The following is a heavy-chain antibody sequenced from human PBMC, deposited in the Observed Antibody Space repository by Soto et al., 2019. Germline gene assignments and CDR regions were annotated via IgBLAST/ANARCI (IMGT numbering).Heavy chain of an antibody. D-gene: IGHD1-26*01. V-gene: IGHV1-3*01. CDR2: INAGNGNT. CDR3: ARGVPTDTSGSYTLDY. Sequence: PGQRLEWMGWINAGNGNTKYSQKFQGRVTITRDTSASTAYMELSSLRSEDTAVYYCARGVPTDTSGSYTLDYWGQGTLVTVSS. J-gene: IGHJ4*02.